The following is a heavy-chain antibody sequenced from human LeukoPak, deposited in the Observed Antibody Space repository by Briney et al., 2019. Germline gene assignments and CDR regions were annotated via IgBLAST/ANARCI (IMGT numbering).Heavy chain of an antibody. Sequence: SETLSLTCAVYGGSFSGYYWSWIRQPPGKGLEWIGEINHSGSTNYNPSLKSRVTISVDTSKNQFSLKLSSVTAADTAVYYCARKAPSFGVVKGALDIWGQGTMVTVSS. CDR3: ARKAPSFGVVKGALDI. D-gene: IGHD3-3*01. V-gene: IGHV4-34*01. J-gene: IGHJ3*02. CDR1: GGSFSGYY. CDR2: INHSGST.